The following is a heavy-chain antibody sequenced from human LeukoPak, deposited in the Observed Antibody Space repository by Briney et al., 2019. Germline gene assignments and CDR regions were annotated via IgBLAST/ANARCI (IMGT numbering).Heavy chain of an antibody. CDR3: ARVDIAAAGY. D-gene: IGHD6-13*01. CDR1: GFTFSSYA. CDR2: ISYDGSDK. J-gene: IGHJ4*02. Sequence: AGGSLRLSCAASGFTFSSYAMHWVRQAPGKGLEWVAVISYDGSDKYYADSVKGRFTISRDNSKNTLYLQMNSLRAEDTAVYYCARVDIAAAGYWGQGTLVTVSS. V-gene: IGHV3-30-3*01.